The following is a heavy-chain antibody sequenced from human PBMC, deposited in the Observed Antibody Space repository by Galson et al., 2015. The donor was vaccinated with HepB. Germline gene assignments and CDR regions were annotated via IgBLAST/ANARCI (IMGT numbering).Heavy chain of an antibody. CDR1: GGSFSSLA. CDR2: IIPIPGIV. J-gene: IGHJ3*02. D-gene: IGHD4/OR15-4a*01. CDR3: ARHGARNLAFEI. V-gene: IGHV1-69*04. Sequence: SVKVSCKASGGSFSSLAVSWVRQAPGQGLEWMGKIIPIPGIVNYAQKFQGKATISVDKSATTVYMDLNSLTSEDTAIYFCARHGARNLAFEIWGQGTLVTVS.